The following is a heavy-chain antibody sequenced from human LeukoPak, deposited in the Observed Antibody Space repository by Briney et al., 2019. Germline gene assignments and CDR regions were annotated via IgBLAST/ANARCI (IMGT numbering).Heavy chain of an antibody. CDR2: IRAGGDNT. CDR3: VKDDAWVQYQD. D-gene: IGHD5-24*01. Sequence: GGTLRLSCAASGFTFSSYGVSWVRQAPGKGLEWVSGIRAGGDNTYYADSVKGRFTISRDNSKNTVDLQMNSLRGEDTAIYYCVKDDAWVQYQDWGQGTLVTVSS. CDR1: GFTFSSYG. V-gene: IGHV3-23*01. J-gene: IGHJ4*02.